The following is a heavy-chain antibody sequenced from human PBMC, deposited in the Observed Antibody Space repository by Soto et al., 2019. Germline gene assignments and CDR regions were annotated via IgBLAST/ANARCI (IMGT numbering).Heavy chain of an antibody. CDR3: ARADSGDYYYYYGMDV. CDR1: GGTFSSYA. J-gene: IGHJ6*02. V-gene: IGHV1-69*13. Sequence: ASVKVSCKASGGTFSSYAISWVRQAPGQGLEWMGGIIPIFGTANYAQKFQGRVTITADESTSTAYMELSSLRSEDTAVYYCARADSGDYYYYYGMDVWGQGTTVTVSS. D-gene: IGHD3-10*01. CDR2: IIPIFGTA.